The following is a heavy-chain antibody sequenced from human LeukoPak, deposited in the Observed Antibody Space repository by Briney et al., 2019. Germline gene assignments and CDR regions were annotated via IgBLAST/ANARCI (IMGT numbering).Heavy chain of an antibody. Sequence: SVKVSCKASGGTFSSYAISWVRQAPGQGLEWMGRIIPMLGIANYAQKFQGRVTIIADKSTSTAYMELSSLRSEDTAVYYCANFMGVNLRSGNDYWGQGTLVTVSS. CDR2: IIPMLGIA. D-gene: IGHD3-16*01. V-gene: IGHV1-69*04. CDR3: ANFMGVNLRSGNDY. CDR1: GGTFSSYA. J-gene: IGHJ4*02.